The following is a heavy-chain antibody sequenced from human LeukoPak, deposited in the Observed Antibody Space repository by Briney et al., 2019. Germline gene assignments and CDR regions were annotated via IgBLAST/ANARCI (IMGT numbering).Heavy chain of an antibody. V-gene: IGHV3-53*01. CDR3: ARASCDGYCYGFPHY. Sequence: SGGSLRLSCAASGFIVRAHYMSWVRQAPGKGLERVSVISTGGKTNYADPVKGRFTTSRDNSKNTLYLQMDNLRVEDTALYYCARASCDGYCYGFPHYWGQGTQVTVSS. D-gene: IGHD2-21*02. J-gene: IGHJ4*02. CDR1: GFIVRAHY. CDR2: ISTGGKT.